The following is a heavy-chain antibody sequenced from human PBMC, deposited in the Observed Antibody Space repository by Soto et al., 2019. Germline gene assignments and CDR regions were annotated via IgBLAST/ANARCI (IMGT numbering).Heavy chain of an antibody. CDR1: GFTFSNYW. V-gene: IGHV3-7*03. Sequence: EVQLVESGGGLVQPGGSLRLSCAASGFTFSNYWMSWVRQAPGQGLEWLANIKHDGTEKYYVDSVKGRFTISRDNAKNSLYLQINSLRAEDTAVYYCARARDFWSTYFDSWGQGTLVTVSS. D-gene: IGHD3-3*01. CDR2: IKHDGTEK. J-gene: IGHJ4*02. CDR3: ARARDFWSTYFDS.